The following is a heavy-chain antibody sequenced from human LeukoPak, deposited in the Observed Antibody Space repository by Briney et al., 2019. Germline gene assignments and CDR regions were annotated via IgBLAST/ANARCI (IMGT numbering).Heavy chain of an antibody. J-gene: IGHJ4*01. D-gene: IGHD3-10*01. CDR2: INAGNGNT. Sequence: ASVKVSCKASGYTFTSYAIHWVRQAPGQRLEWMGWINAGNGNTKYSQKFQGRVTITRDTSASAAYMELSSLRSEDTAVYYCALITMVRGVIIGYYWGQGTLVTVSS. V-gene: IGHV1-3*01. CDR3: ALITMVRGVIIGYY. CDR1: GYTFTSYA.